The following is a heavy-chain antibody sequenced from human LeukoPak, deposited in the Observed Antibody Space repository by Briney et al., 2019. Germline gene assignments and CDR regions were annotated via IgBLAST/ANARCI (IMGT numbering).Heavy chain of an antibody. D-gene: IGHD3-10*01. Sequence: SETLSLTCTVSVGSISSYYWSWIRQPPGKGLEWIGYIYYSGSTNYNPSLKSRVTISVDTSKNQFSLKLSSVTAADTAVYYCARGAWFGEDYYYMDVWGKGTTVTISS. V-gene: IGHV4-59*01. CDR2: IYYSGST. CDR3: ARGAWFGEDYYYMDV. J-gene: IGHJ6*03. CDR1: VGSISSYY.